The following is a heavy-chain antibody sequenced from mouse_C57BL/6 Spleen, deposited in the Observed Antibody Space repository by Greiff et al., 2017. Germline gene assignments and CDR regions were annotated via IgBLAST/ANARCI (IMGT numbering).Heavy chain of an antibody. Sequence: EVKLQESGPGLVKPSQSLSLTCSVTGYSITSGYYWNWIRQFPGNKLEWMGYISYDGSNNYNPSLKNRISITRDTSKNQVFLKLNSVTTEDTATYYCARMGFYVLRDYWGQGTTLTVSS. V-gene: IGHV3-6*01. D-gene: IGHD1-1*01. CDR1: GYSITSGYY. CDR3: ARMGFYVLRDY. CDR2: ISYDGSN. J-gene: IGHJ2*01.